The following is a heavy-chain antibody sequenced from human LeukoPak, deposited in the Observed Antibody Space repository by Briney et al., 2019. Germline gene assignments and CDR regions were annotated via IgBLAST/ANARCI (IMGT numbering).Heavy chain of an antibody. Sequence: ASVKVSCKASGYTFTSYGISWVRQAPGQGLEWMGWISAYNGNTNYAQKLQGRVTMTTDTSTSTAYMELRSLRSDDTAVYYCARDGNTYYYNSRGEVPAPNDYGGKETLVTVPS. V-gene: IGHV1-18*01. CDR1: GYTFTSYG. D-gene: IGHD3-22*01. J-gene: IGHJ4*02. CDR3: ARDGNTYYYNSRGEVPAPNDY. CDR2: ISAYNGNT.